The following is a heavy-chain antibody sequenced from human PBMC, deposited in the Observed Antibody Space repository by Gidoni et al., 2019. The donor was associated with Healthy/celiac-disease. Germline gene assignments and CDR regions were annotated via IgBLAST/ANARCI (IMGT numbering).Heavy chain of an antibody. J-gene: IGHJ4*02. D-gene: IGHD3-22*01. V-gene: IGHV4-31*03. CDR2: IYYSGST. CDR3: SREIYYYDSSGYHYYFDY. CDR1: GGSISSGGYY. Sequence: QVQLQESGPGLVTPSQTLFLTCTVSGGSISSGGYYWSWIRQHPGKCLEWIGYIYYSGSTYYNPSLKSRVTISVDTSKNQFSLKLSSVTAADTAVYYCSREIYYYDSSGYHYYFDYWGQGTLVTVSS.